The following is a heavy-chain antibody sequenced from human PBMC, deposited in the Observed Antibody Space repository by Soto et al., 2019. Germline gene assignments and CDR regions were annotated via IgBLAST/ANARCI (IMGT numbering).Heavy chain of an antibody. CDR1: GGSINSSNW. Sequence: QVQLQESGPGLVKPSGTLSLTCAASGGSINSSNWWRWVRQPPVKGLERIGEIYHSGSTNYNPSPKTRVTISVDKSKYQFSLNLSTMTAADTAVYYCARGGDVVVPPALDYWGQGTLVTVSS. CDR2: IYHSGST. J-gene: IGHJ4*02. V-gene: IGHV4-4*02. CDR3: ARGGDVVVPPALDY. D-gene: IGHD2-2*01.